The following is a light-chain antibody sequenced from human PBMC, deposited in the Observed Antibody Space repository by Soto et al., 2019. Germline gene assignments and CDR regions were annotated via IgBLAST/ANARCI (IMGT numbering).Light chain of an antibody. Sequence: QSALTQPPSASGSPGQSVTISCTGTSSDVGGYNYVSWYQQHPGKAPKLMISEVSKRPSGVPDRFSGSKSGNTASLTVSGLQAEVEADYYCSSYAGSNNYVFGTGTKLTVL. CDR3: SSYAGSNNYV. J-gene: IGLJ1*01. V-gene: IGLV2-8*01. CDR2: EVS. CDR1: SSDVGGYNY.